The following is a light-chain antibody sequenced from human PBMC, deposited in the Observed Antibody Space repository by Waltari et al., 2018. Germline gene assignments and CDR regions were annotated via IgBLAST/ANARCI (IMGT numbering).Light chain of an antibody. V-gene: IGKV1-17*01. CDR3: LQYNSNPWT. CDR2: AAS. Sequence: DIQMTQSPSSLSASAGDRVTITCRASQGISTYLNWYQQKPGKAPKRLIYAASSLESGVPSRCSGSGSGTDFTLTISSLQPEDFATYYCLQYNSNPWTFGQGTKVEIK. J-gene: IGKJ1*01. CDR1: QGISTY.